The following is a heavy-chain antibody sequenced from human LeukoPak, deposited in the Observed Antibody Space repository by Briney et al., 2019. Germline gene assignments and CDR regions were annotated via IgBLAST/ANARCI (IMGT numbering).Heavy chain of an antibody. Sequence: ASVKVSCKASDYIFTDYYIQWVRQAPGQGLEWMGWINPNSGGTNYAETFQGRVTVTRDTSISTAYMELSRLRSDDTAVYYCARVGRSVVIPAATGAYFDYWGQGTLVTVSS. V-gene: IGHV1-2*02. CDR1: DYIFTDYY. D-gene: IGHD2-2*01. J-gene: IGHJ4*02. CDR3: ARVGRSVVIPAATGAYFDY. CDR2: INPNSGGT.